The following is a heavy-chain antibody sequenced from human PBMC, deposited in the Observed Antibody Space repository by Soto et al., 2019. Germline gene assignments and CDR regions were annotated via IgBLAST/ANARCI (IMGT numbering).Heavy chain of an antibody. V-gene: IGHV4-39*01. CDR2: IYYSGST. CDR1: GGSISSSSYY. CDR3: ASGPISGVVTPYYFDY. Sequence: PSETLSLTCTVSGGSISSSSYYWGWIRQPPGKGLEWIGSIYYSGSTYYNPSLKSRVTISVDTSKNQFSLKLSSVTAADTAVYYCASGPISGVVTPYYFDYWGQGTLVTVSS. J-gene: IGHJ4*02. D-gene: IGHD3-3*01.